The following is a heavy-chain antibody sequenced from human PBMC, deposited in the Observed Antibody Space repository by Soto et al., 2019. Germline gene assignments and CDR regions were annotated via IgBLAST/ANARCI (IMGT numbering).Heavy chain of an antibody. V-gene: IGHV4-61*01. Sequence: LSLTCNVSGGSVSSTSYSWTWIRQPLGKGLEWIGYIHYSGSPNYNPSLKSRVAMSVDTSKNHFSLKLSFLTAADPAVYYRASAGELLYDGYWGQGALVT. D-gene: IGHD1-26*01. CDR3: ASAGELLYDGY. CDR2: IHYSGSP. CDR1: GGSVSSTSYS. J-gene: IGHJ4*02.